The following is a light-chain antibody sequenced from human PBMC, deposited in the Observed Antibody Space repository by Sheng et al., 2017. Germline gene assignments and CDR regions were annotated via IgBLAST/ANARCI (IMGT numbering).Light chain of an antibody. J-gene: IGKJ5*01. V-gene: IGKV3-20*01. CDR3: QQYGSFPIT. CDR1: QNINDDF. CDR2: AAA. Sequence: EIVLTQSPGTLSLSPGERATLSCRASQNINDDFLAWYQQKPGQSPRLLIYAAATRATGIPDRFTGGGSGTDFALTISGLEPEDFSVYYCQQYGSFPITFGQGTRLEIK.